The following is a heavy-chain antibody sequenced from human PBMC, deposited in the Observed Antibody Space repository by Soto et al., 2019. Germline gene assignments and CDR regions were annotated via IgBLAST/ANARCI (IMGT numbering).Heavy chain of an antibody. V-gene: IGHV1-3*01. CDR3: ARDGARITVFGVVYYFDY. J-gene: IGHJ4*02. CDR2: INAANVNT. CDR1: GYTFSSHA. D-gene: IGHD3-3*01. Sequence: ASVKVSCKSSGYTFSSHAMHWVRQAPGQRLEWMGWINAANVNTKYSQNFQGRVAITRDTSASTAYMELRSLRSEDTAVYYCARDGARITVFGVVYYFDYWGQGTLVTVSS.